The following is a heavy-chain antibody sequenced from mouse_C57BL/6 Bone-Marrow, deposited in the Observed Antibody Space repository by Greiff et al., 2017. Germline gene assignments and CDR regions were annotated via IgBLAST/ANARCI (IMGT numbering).Heavy chain of an antibody. CDR1: GYTFTSYW. CDR3: AISLYYDDYAMDY. V-gene: IGHV1-74*01. Sequence: QVQLKQPGAELVKPGASVKVSCKASGYTFTSYWMHWVKQRPGQGLEWIGRIHPSDSDTNYNQKFKGKATLTVDKSSSTAYMQLSSLTSEDSAVYYCAISLYYDDYAMDYWGQGTSVTVSS. CDR2: IHPSDSDT. D-gene: IGHD2-4*01. J-gene: IGHJ4*01.